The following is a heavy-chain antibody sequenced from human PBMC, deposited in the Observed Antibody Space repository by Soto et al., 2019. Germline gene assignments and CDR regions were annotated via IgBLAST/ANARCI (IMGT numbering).Heavy chain of an antibody. CDR3: ARNHYDSSGYYPQGVDY. J-gene: IGHJ4*02. V-gene: IGHV4-59*01. D-gene: IGHD3-22*01. CDR2: IYYSGST. Sequence: PSETLSLTCTVSGGSIVSYYCSCVRHPPLKGLEWIGYIYYSGSTNYNPSLKSRVTISVDTSKNQFSLKLSSVTAADTAVYYCARNHYDSSGYYPQGVDYWGQGTLVTVSS. CDR1: GGSIVSYY.